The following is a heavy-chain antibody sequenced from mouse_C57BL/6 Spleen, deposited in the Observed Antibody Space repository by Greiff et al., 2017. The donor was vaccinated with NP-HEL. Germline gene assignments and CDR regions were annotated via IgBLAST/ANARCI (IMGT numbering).Heavy chain of an antibody. CDR1: GFSLTSYG. Sequence: QVQLKESGPGLVAPSQSLSITCTVSGFSLTSYGVHWVRQPPGKGLEWLVVIWSDGSTTYNSALKSRLSISKDNSKSQVFLKMNSLQTDDTSMYYCARHLDHYYAMDYWGQGTSVTVSS. CDR3: ARHLDHYYAMDY. J-gene: IGHJ4*01. CDR2: IWSDGST. V-gene: IGHV2-6-1*01.